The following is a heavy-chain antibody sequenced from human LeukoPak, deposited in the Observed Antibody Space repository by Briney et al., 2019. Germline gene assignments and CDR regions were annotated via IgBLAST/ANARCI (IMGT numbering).Heavy chain of an antibody. V-gene: IGHV3-23*01. CDR1: GFTFSSYA. CDR2: ISGSGGST. D-gene: IGHD1-26*01. J-gene: IGHJ4*02. Sequence: PGGSLRLSCAASGFTFSSYAMSWVRQAPGKGLEWVSAISGSGGSTYYADSVKGRFTISRDNSKNTLYLQMNSLRAEDTAVYYCAKDSYPYSGSYGVCFDYWGQRTLVTVSS. CDR3: AKDSYPYSGSYGVCFDY.